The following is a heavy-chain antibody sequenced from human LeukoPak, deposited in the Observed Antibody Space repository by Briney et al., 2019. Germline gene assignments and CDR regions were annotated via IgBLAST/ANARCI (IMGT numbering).Heavy chain of an antibody. J-gene: IGHJ4*02. D-gene: IGHD3-22*01. CDR1: GYTFTGYY. Sequence: ASVKVSCKASGYTFTGYYMHWVRQAPGQGLEWMGWINPNSGGTNYAQKFQGRVTMTRDTSISTAYMELSSLRSEDTAVYYCARALDSSGYYTYDYWGQGTLVTVSS. V-gene: IGHV1-2*02. CDR2: INPNSGGT. CDR3: ARALDSSGYYTYDY.